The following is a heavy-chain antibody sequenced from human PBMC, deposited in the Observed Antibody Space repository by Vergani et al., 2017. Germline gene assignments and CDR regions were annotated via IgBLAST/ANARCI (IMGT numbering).Heavy chain of an antibody. CDR2: INHSGST. J-gene: IGHJ3*01. Sequence: QVQLQQWGAGLLKPSETLSLTCAVYGGSFSGYYWSWIRQPPGKGLEWIGEINHSGSTNYNPSLKSRVTISVDTSKNQFSLKLSSVTAADTAVYYCARGLTRHIVVVTAIRPQRHTDAFDFWGQGTMVTVSS. D-gene: IGHD2-21*02. CDR3: ARGLTRHIVVVTAIRPQRHTDAFDF. V-gene: IGHV4-34*01. CDR1: GGSFSGYY.